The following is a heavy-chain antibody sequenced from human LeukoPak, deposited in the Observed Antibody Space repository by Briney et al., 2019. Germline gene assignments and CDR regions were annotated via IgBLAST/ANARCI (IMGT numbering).Heavy chain of an antibody. V-gene: IGHV4-59*01. Sequence: SEALSLTCTVSGGSISSYYWSWIRQPPGKGLEWIGYIYYSGSTNYNPSLKSRDTISVDTSKNQFSLKLSSVTAADTAVYYCAGAHCSGGSCYSVNLVRWFDPWGQGTLVTVSS. CDR3: AGAHCSGGSCYSVNLVRWFDP. CDR2: IYYSGST. CDR1: GGSISSYY. J-gene: IGHJ5*02. D-gene: IGHD2-15*01.